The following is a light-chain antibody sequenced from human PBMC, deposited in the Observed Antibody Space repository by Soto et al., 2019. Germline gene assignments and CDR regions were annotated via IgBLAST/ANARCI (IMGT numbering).Light chain of an antibody. CDR2: KAS. Sequence: DIQMTQSPSTLSAFVGDRVTITCRASQSLTGWLAWYQQKPGKAPKLLIYKASSLESGVPSRFSGSGSGTDFTLTISSLQPDDFATYYCQQYNNYPYTFGQGTKLEIK. CDR3: QQYNNYPYT. V-gene: IGKV1-5*03. J-gene: IGKJ2*01. CDR1: QSLTGW.